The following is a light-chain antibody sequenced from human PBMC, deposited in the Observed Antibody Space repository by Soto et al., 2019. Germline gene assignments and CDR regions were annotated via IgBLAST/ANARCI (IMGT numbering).Light chain of an antibody. Sequence: IQMTQSPSSLSASVGDRVTITFRASQSIISYLNWYQQKPGKAPKLLIYKASTLESGVPSNFSGSGSGTEFTLTISSLQPEDFATYYCQQYNSYPWTFGQGTKVDIK. CDR2: KAS. CDR1: QSIISY. J-gene: IGKJ1*01. V-gene: IGKV1-5*03. CDR3: QQYNSYPWT.